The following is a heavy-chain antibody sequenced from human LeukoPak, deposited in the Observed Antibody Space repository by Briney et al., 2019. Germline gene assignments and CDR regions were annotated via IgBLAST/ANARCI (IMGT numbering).Heavy chain of an antibody. V-gene: IGHV3-21*01. CDR2: ISSNSLFK. CDR3: ARSIAVTLPDY. D-gene: IGHD6-19*01. Sequence: PGGSLRLSCAASGFTFSSYAMHWVRQAPGKGLEWVSAISSNSLFKKYADSVKGRFTISRDNAKNSLYLQMNSLRAEDTAVYYCARSIAVTLPDYWGQGTLVTVSS. CDR1: GFTFSSYA. J-gene: IGHJ4*02.